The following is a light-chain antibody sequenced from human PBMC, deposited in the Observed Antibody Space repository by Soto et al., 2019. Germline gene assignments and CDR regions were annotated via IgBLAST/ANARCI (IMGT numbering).Light chain of an antibody. CDR1: QSVSSSY. CDR3: QHYGTSAL. J-gene: IGKJ3*01. V-gene: IGKV3-20*01. CDR2: AAS. Sequence: EIVLTQSPGTLSLSPGERATLSCRASQSVSSSYLAWYQQKPGQAPRLLIYAASRATGIPYTFSGSGSGTALTLTITRPEPEDFAVYYRQHYGTSALFGPGTKVDI.